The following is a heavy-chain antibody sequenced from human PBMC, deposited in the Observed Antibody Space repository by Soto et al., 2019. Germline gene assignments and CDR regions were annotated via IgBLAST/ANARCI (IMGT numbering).Heavy chain of an antibody. Sequence: ASVKVSCKASGYTFTGYYMHWVRQTPGQKHERMGRINPNSGGTNYAQKFQGWVTITRDTSISTAYMELSRQRSDDTAVYYCARGGGIVLVPAAMVAASEVYYYYGMDVWGQGTTVTVSS. J-gene: IGHJ6*02. V-gene: IGHV1-2*04. D-gene: IGHD2-2*01. CDR1: GYTFTGYY. CDR3: ARGGGIVLVPAAMVAASEVYYYYGMDV. CDR2: INPNSGGT.